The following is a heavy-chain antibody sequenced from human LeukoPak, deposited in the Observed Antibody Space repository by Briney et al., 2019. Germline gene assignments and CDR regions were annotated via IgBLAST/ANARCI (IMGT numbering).Heavy chain of an antibody. Sequence: PSETLSLTCVVYGGSFSGYYWSWIRQPPGKGLEWIGEINHSGSTNYNPSLKSRVTISVDTSKNQFSLKLSSVTAADTAVYYCARVPYGSGSYYRYYYYGMDVWGKGTTVTVSS. D-gene: IGHD3-10*01. CDR1: GGSFSGYY. CDR3: ARVPYGSGSYYRYYYYGMDV. J-gene: IGHJ6*04. CDR2: INHSGST. V-gene: IGHV4-34*01.